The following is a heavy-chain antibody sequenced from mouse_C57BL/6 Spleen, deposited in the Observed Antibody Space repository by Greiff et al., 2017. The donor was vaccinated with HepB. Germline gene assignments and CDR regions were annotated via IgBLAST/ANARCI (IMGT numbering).Heavy chain of an antibody. D-gene: IGHD2-4*01. J-gene: IGHJ4*01. CDR1: GYTFTSYW. Sequence: QVQLQQPGAELVKPGASVKLSCKASGYTFTSYWMHWVKQRPGQGLEWIGMIHPNSGSTNYNEKFKSKATLTVEKSSSTAYMQLSSLTSEDSAVYYCAPYDFPHVDYAMDYWGQGTSVTVSS. CDR2: IHPNSGST. CDR3: APYDFPHVDYAMDY. V-gene: IGHV1-64*01.